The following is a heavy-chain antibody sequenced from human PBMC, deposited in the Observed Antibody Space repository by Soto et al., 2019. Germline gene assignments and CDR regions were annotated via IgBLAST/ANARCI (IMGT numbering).Heavy chain of an antibody. D-gene: IGHD3-10*01. CDR1: GFTFSDFW. CDR3: TPHYYVSGTDYSYGLDV. Sequence: GGSLRLSCAASGFTFSDFWMSWVRQAPGKGLEWVANIKHDGSVEYYVDFVKGRFTISRDNAKNSLYLQMNSLRAEDTAVYYCTPHYYVSGTDYSYGLDVCGQGTLVTVSS. J-gene: IGHJ4*02. CDR2: IKHDGSVE. V-gene: IGHV3-7*02.